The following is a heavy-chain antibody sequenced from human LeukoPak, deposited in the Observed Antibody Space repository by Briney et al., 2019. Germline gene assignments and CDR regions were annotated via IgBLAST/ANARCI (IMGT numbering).Heavy chain of an antibody. V-gene: IGHV1-46*01. CDR3: ARDLVGVTDY. D-gene: IGHD1-26*01. CDR2: VNPSGGST. Sequence: AAVKVSCKASGYTFTSYYMHWVRQAPGQGLEWLGIVNPSGGSTSYAQKFQGRVTMTRDTSTSTVYMELSSLRSEDTAVYYCARDLVGVTDYWGQGTLVTVSS. CDR1: GYTFTSYY. J-gene: IGHJ4*02.